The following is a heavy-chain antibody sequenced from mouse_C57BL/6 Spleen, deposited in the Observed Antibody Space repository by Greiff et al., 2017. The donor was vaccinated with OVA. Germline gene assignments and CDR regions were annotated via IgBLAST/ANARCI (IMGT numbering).Heavy chain of an antibody. V-gene: IGHV1-52*01. CDR1: GYTFTSYW. CDR3: ARIYYYGSSYFDV. J-gene: IGHJ1*03. CDR2: IDPSDSET. Sequence: QVQLQQPGAELVRPGSSVKLSCKASGYTFTSYWMHWVKQRPIQGLEWIGNIDPSDSETHYNQKFKDKATLTVDKSSSTAYMQLSSLTSEDSAVYYCARIYYYGSSYFDVWGTGTTVTVSS. D-gene: IGHD1-1*01.